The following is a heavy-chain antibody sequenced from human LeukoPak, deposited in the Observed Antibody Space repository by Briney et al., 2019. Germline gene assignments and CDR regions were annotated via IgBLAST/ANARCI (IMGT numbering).Heavy chain of an antibody. CDR2: ISGSGVST. D-gene: IGHD1-26*01. J-gene: IGHJ3*02. V-gene: IGHV3-23*01. CDR3: AKDRFYSGSPRAFDM. Sequence: SCKASGGTFSSYAISWVRQAPGQGLEWVSGISGSGVSTYYADSVKGRFTFSRDNSKNTLYLQMNSLRAEDTALYYCAKDRFYSGSPRAFDMWGRGTMVTVSS. CDR1: GGTFSSYA.